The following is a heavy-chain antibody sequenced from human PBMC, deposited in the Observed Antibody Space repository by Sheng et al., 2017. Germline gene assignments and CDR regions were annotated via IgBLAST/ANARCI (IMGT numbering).Heavy chain of an antibody. CDR1: GFTFSSYW. J-gene: IGHJ6*02. Sequence: EVQLVESGGGLVQPGGSLRLSCAASGFTFSSYWMSWVRQAPGKGLEWVANIKQDGSEKYYVDSVKGRFTISRDNAKNSLYLQMNSLRAEDTAVYYCARDGPAPYSINGMDVWGQGTTVTVSS. CDR3: ARDGPAPYSINGMDV. D-gene: IGHD4-4*01. V-gene: IGHV3-7*01. CDR2: IKQDGSEK.